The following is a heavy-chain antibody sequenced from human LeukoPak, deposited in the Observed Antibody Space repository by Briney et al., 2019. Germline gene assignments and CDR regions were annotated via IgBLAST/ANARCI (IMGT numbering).Heavy chain of an antibody. J-gene: IGHJ4*02. D-gene: IGHD3-3*01. CDR3: ASRQSTIFGVVITPPGLDY. CDR1: GFTFSSYS. Sequence: GGSLRLSCAASGFTFSSYSMNWVRQAPGKGLEWVSSISSSSSYIYYADSVKGRFTISRDNAKNSLYLQMNSLRAEDTAVYYCASRQSTIFGVVITPPGLDYWGQGTLVTVSS. CDR2: ISSSSSYI. V-gene: IGHV3-21*01.